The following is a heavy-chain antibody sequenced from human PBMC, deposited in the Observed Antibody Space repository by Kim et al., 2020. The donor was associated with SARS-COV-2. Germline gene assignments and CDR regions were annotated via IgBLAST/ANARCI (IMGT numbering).Heavy chain of an antibody. CDR1: GFTFSSYE. Sequence: GGSLRLSCAASGFTFSSYEMNWVRQAPGKGLEWVSYISSSGSTIYYADSVKGRFTISRDNAKNSLYLQMNSLRAEDTAVYYCARDLSWPLYVTDYWGQGTLVTVSS. V-gene: IGHV3-48*03. CDR3: ARDLSWPLYVTDY. J-gene: IGHJ4*02. CDR2: ISSSGSTI. D-gene: IGHD2-8*01.